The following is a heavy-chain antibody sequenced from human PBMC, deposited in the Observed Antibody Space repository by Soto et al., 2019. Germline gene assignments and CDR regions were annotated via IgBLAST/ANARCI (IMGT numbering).Heavy chain of an antibody. J-gene: IGHJ4*02. Sequence: QVQLQESGPGLVKPSQTLSVTCTVSGGSISSGGYYWSWIRRQPGKGLEWIGYIYYSGSTYYNPSLKSRVTISVDTSKNQFSLKLSSVTAADTAVYYCARSSISANYFDYWGQGTLVTVSS. D-gene: IGHD2-2*01. CDR3: ARSSISANYFDY. CDR2: IYYSGST. V-gene: IGHV4-31*03. CDR1: GGSISSGGYY.